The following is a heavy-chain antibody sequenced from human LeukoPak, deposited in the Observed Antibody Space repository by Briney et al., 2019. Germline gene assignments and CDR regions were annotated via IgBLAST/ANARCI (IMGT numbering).Heavy chain of an antibody. J-gene: IGHJ4*02. Sequence: PSETLSLTCTVSGGSISSGDYYWSWIRQPAGKGLEWIGRIYTSGSTNYNPSLRSRVTISVDTSKNQFSLKLSSVTTADTAVYYCASSPSTRIAARGLGAGGIYWGQGTLVTVSS. CDR1: GGSISSGDYY. V-gene: IGHV4-61*02. CDR2: IYTSGST. D-gene: IGHD6-6*01. CDR3: ASSPSTRIAARGLGAGGIY.